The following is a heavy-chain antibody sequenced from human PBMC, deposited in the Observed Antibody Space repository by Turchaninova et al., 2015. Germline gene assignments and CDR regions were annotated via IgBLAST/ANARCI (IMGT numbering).Heavy chain of an antibody. J-gene: IGHJ4*02. CDR3: AGTPSITARPVDY. Sequence: QVQLQQWGAGLLKPSETLSLTCAVNGGSFSDYYWSWLRQPPGKGLEWIGEIIHSGSTTNYNTSLKSRVIISVDTSMNQFSLRLNSAPAADTAVYYCAGTPSITARPVDYWGQGTLVTVSS. D-gene: IGHD6-6*01. CDR1: GGSFSDYY. CDR2: IIHSGSTT. V-gene: IGHV4-34*12.